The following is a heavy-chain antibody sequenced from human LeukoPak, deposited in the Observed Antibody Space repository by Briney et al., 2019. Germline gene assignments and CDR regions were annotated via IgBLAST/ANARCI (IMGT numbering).Heavy chain of an antibody. CDR3: ARLNYDSSGYYRYYFDY. V-gene: IGHV4-39*01. J-gene: IGHJ4*02. D-gene: IGHD3-22*01. CDR1: GGSFSGYY. CDR2: IYYSGST. Sequence: SETLSLTCAVYGGSFSGYYWGWIRQPPGKGLEWIGSIYYSGSTYYNPSLKSRVTISVDTSKNQFSLKLSSVTAADTAVYYCARLNYDSSGYYRYYFDYWGQGTLVTVSS.